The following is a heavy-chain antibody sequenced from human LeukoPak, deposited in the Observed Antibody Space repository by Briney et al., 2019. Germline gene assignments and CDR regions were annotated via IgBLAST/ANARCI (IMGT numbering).Heavy chain of an antibody. CDR1: GGSISSYY. Sequence: PSETLSLTCTVSGGSISSYYWSWIRQPAGKGLEWIGRIYTSGSTNYNPSLKSRVTMSVDTSKNQFSLKLTSVTAADTAVYYCARDYSSDWYGYFDLWGRGTLVTVSS. CDR2: IYTSGST. V-gene: IGHV4-4*07. CDR3: ARDYSSDWYGYFDL. J-gene: IGHJ2*01. D-gene: IGHD6-19*01.